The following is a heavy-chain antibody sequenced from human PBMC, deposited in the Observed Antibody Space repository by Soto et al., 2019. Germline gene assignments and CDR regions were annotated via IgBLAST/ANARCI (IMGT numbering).Heavy chain of an antibody. J-gene: IGHJ5*02. CDR3: AGGMEEYCSGGSCYSLRWFAA. Sequence: QVQLVQSGAEVKKPGSSVKVSCKASGGTFSSYAISWVRQAPGQGLEWMGGIIPIFGTANYAQKFQRRVTITADESTSTDYMELRSLRCEDTDVYYCAGGMEEYCSGGSCYSLRWFAACGQGTLVTVSS. CDR1: GGTFSSYA. V-gene: IGHV1-69*01. D-gene: IGHD2-15*01. CDR2: IIPIFGTA.